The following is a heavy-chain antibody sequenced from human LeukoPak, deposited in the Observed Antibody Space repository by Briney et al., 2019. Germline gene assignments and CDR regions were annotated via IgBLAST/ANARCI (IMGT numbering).Heavy chain of an antibody. CDR3: ARGGRWELPRPYAFDI. D-gene: IGHD1-26*01. CDR1: GYTFTSYV. J-gene: IGHJ3*02. V-gene: IGHV1-3*01. CDR2: INAGNGNT. Sequence: ASVKVSCKASGYTFTSYVMHWVRQAPGQRLEWMGWINAGNGNTKYSQEFQGRVTMTTDTSTSTAYMELRSLRSDDTAVYYCARGGRWELPRPYAFDIWGQGTMVTVSS.